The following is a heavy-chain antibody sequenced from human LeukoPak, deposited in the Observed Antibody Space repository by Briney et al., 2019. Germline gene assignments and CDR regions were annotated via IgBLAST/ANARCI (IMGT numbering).Heavy chain of an antibody. CDR1: RITFSNYA. V-gene: IGHV3-23*01. D-gene: IGHD3-3*01. CDR3: AKAAGMVISFSYCYMDV. J-gene: IGHJ6*03. CDR2: ISGSGGGT. Sequence: GGSPRLSCAASRITFSNYAMTWVRQAPGKGLEWVAGISGSGGGTYYADSVKGRFTISRDNSRNTLYLQMNSLRVEDTAVYYCAKAAGMVISFSYCYMDVWGKGTTVTVSS.